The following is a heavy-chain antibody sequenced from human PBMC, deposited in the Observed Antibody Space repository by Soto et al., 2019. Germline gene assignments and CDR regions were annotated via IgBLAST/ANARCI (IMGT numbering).Heavy chain of an antibody. CDR2: IYYSGST. D-gene: IGHD3-9*01. Sequence: SETLSLTCTVSGGSISSGDYYWSWIRQPPGKGLEWIGYIYYSGSTYYNPSLKSRVTISIDTSKNQFSLKLSSVTAADTAVYYCVRDVLTGYGNFDYWGQGTLVTVSS. J-gene: IGHJ4*02. CDR1: GGSISSGDYY. V-gene: IGHV4-30-4*01. CDR3: VRDVLTGYGNFDY.